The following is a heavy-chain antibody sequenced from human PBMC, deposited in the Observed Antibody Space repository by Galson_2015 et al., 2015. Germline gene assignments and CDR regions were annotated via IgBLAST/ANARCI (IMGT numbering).Heavy chain of an antibody. V-gene: IGHV4-61*02. CDR1: GGSISSGSYY. J-gene: IGHJ4*02. CDR2: IYTSGST. CDR3: ARARDISFDY. Sequence: TLSLTCTVSGGSISSGSYYWSWIRQPAGKGLEWIGRIYTSGSTNYNPSLKSRVTISVDTSKNQFSLKLSSVTAADTAVYYCARARDISFDYWGQGTLVTVSS.